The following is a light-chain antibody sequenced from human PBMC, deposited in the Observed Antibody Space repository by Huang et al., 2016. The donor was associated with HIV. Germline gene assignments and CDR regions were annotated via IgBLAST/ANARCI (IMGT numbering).Light chain of an antibody. V-gene: IGKV4-1*01. CDR3: QQYYSNPLT. CDR1: QSVLYSSNNKNY. J-gene: IGKJ4*01. Sequence: DIVMTQSPDSLAVSLGERATINCKSSQSVLYSSNNKNYFDWYQQKPGQPPKLLMYWASTREFGVPDRVSGSGSGTDFTLTIRSLQAEDVAVYYCQQYYSNPLTFGGGTKVEIK. CDR2: WAS.